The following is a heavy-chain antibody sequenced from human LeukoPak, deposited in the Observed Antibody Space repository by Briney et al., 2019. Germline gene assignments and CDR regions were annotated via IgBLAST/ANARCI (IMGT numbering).Heavy chain of an antibody. D-gene: IGHD2-21*01. CDR2: IKQDGSEK. CDR1: GFTFSSYW. V-gene: IGHV3-7*01. J-gene: IGHJ3*02. CDR3: ARSSAIYSNAFDI. Sequence: GGSLRLSCAASGFTFSSYWMSWVRQAPGKGLEWVANIKQDGSEKYYVDSVKGRFTISRDNAKNSLYLQMNSLRAEDTAVYYCARSSAIYSNAFDIWGQGTMVTVSS.